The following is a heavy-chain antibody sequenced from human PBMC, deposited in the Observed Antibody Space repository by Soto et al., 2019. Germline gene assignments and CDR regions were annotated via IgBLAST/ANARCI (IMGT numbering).Heavy chain of an antibody. Sequence: EVQLVESGGGLVQPGGSLRLSCAASGFTFSSYWMSWVRQAPGKGLEWVANIKQDGSVKYYVDSVKGRFTISRDNAKNSVFLQMNSLRAEDTAVYYCVRAIADADSAWGQGTLVTVSS. D-gene: IGHD6-13*01. CDR2: IKQDGSVK. CDR3: VRAIADADSA. V-gene: IGHV3-7*01. CDR1: GFTFSSYW. J-gene: IGHJ1*01.